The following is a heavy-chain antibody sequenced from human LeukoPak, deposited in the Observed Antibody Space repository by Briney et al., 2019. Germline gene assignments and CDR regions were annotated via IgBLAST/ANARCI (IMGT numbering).Heavy chain of an antibody. Sequence: GGSLRLSCAASGFTFGNFWMSWVRQAPGRGLQWVASMKGDGSHIYYVDSVKGRFTISRDNARNSLYLQMNSLRAEDTAVYYCARVLMIVPAAMRVPGFDPWGQGTLVTVSS. CDR1: GFTFGNFW. V-gene: IGHV3-7*01. D-gene: IGHD2-2*01. CDR3: ARVLMIVPAAMRVPGFDP. CDR2: MKGDGSHI. J-gene: IGHJ5*02.